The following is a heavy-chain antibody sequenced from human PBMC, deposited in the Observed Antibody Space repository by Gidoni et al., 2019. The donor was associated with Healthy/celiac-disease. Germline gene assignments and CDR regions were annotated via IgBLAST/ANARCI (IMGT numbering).Heavy chain of an antibody. J-gene: IGHJ6*02. D-gene: IGHD6-13*01. V-gene: IGHV1-69*01. CDR3: VDSSSWYLPRTRAYYYGMDV. Sequence: QVQLVQSGAEVKKPGSSVKVSCKASGGTFSSYAISWVRQAPGQGLEWMGGIIPIFGTANYAQKFQGRVTITADESTSTAYMELSSLRSEDTAVYYCVDSSSWYLPRTRAYYYGMDVWGQGTTVTVSS. CDR1: GGTFSSYA. CDR2: IIPIFGTA.